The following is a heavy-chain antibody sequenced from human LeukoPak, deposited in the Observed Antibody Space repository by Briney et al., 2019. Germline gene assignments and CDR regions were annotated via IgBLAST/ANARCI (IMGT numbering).Heavy chain of an antibody. D-gene: IGHD2-15*01. J-gene: IGHJ5*02. V-gene: IGHV1-69*04. CDR2: IIPILGIA. CDR3: ARHCSGGSCKNWFDP. CDR1: GGTFSSYA. Sequence: GASVKVSCKASGGTFSSYAISWVRPAPGQGLEWMGRIIPILGIANYAQKFQGRVTITADKSTSTAYMELSSLRSEDTAVYYCARHCSGGSCKNWFDPWGQGTLVTVSS.